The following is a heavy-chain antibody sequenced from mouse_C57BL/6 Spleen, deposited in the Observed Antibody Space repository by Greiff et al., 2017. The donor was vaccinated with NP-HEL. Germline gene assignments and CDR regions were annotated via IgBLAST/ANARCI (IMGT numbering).Heavy chain of an antibody. D-gene: IGHD1-1*01. V-gene: IGHV1-47*01. Sequence: VKLQESGAELVKPGASVKMSCKASGYTFTTYPIEWMKQNHGKSLEWIGNFHPYNDDTKYNEKFKGKATLTVEKSSSTVYLELSRLTSDDSAVYYCARRSEVYYYGSSWFAYWGQGTLVTVSA. CDR3: ARRSEVYYYGSSWFAY. J-gene: IGHJ3*01. CDR2: FHPYNDDT. CDR1: GYTFTTYP.